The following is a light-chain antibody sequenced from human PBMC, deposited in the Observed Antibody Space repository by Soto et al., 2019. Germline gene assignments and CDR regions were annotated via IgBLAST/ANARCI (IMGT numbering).Light chain of an antibody. V-gene: IGKV1-27*01. J-gene: IGKJ2*01. CDR3: QKYNSAPYT. CDR1: QGISNY. CDR2: AAS. Sequence: DIQMTQSPSSLSASVGDRVTITCRASQGISNYLACYQQKPGKVPKLLIYAASTLQSGVPSRFSGSGSGTDFTLSISSLQPEDVATYYCQKYNSAPYTVGQGTKLEIK.